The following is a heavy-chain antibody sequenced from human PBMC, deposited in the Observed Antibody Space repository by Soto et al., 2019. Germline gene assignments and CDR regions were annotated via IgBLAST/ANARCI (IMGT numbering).Heavy chain of an antibody. CDR2: IHYNGNT. CDR3: ARPILSAHNSLWFDP. V-gene: IGHV4-39*01. D-gene: IGHD1-20*01. CDR1: GGSISSSSYY. Sequence: QLQLQESGPGLVKPSETLSLTCSVSGGSISSSSYYWGWIRQPPGKGLEWIGSIHYNGNTYYNPSLKCRVTIPVDTSKNQFSLKLNSVTAADTAVYYCARPILSAHNSLWFDPWGQGTLVTVSS. J-gene: IGHJ5*02.